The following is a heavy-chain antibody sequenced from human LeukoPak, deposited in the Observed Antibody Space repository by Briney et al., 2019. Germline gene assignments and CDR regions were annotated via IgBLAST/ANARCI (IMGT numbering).Heavy chain of an antibody. CDR2: TRYDGSYT. CDR1: GFSFSSYG. V-gene: IGHV3-30*02. Sequence: GGSLRLSCAVSGFSFSSYGMQWVRQAPGKGPEWVAFTRYDGSYTYYANSVKGRFTISRDNSKTTLYLQMDSLRPEDTAVYYCARDGYSYGFDYWGQGTLVTVSS. J-gene: IGHJ4*02. D-gene: IGHD5-18*01. CDR3: ARDGYSYGFDY.